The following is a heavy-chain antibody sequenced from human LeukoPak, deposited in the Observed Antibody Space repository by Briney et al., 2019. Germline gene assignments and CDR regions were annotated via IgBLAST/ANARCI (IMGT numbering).Heavy chain of an antibody. CDR2: IRSKANSYAT. D-gene: IGHD5-24*01. J-gene: IGHJ4*02. V-gene: IGHV3-73*01. Sequence: GGSLRLSCAASGFTFSGSAMHWVRQASGKGLEWVGRIRSKANSYATAYAASVKGRFTISRDDSKNTAYLQMNSLKTEDTAVYYCTRERDGYKHDLDYWGQGTLVTVSS. CDR1: GFTFSGSA. CDR3: TRERDGYKHDLDY.